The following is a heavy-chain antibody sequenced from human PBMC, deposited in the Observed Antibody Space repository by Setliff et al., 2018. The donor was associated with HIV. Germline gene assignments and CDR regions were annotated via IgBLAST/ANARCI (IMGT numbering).Heavy chain of an antibody. J-gene: IGHJ4*02. CDR1: GGSFTGDY. V-gene: IGHV4-34*01. D-gene: IGHD3-3*01. CDR2: INHGGST. Sequence: SETLSLTCAVYGGSFTGDYWTWIRQSPGKGLEWIGEINHGGSTNYDPSLKSRVTMSVDRSKNQVFLSLCSVIAADTAVYYCARGSYRGSGYFVRYFDYWGQGTLVTVSS. CDR3: ARGSYRGSGYFVRYFDY.